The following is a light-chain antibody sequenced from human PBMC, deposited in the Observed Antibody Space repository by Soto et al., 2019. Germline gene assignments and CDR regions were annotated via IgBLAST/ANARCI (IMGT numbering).Light chain of an antibody. Sequence: EIVMTQSPATLSVSPGERATLSCRASQSISSNLAWYQQKLGQAPRLLIYGASTRATGIPARFSGSGSGTEFTLTISSLQSEDFALYYCHQYENWPQTFGQGTKVDIK. CDR2: GAS. CDR3: HQYENWPQT. CDR1: QSISSN. V-gene: IGKV3-15*01. J-gene: IGKJ1*01.